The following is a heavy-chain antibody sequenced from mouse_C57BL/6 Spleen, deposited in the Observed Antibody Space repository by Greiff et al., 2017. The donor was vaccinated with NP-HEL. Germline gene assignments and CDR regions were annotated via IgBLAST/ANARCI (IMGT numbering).Heavy chain of an antibody. Sequence: VQLQQSGPELVKPGDSVKISCKASGYSFTGYFMNWVMQSPGKSLEWIGRINPYNGDTFYNQKFKGKATLTVDKSSSTAHMELRSLTSEDSAVYECARKDGSSYWYFDVWGTGTTVTVSS. CDR1: GYSFTGYF. CDR2: INPYNGDT. V-gene: IGHV1-20*01. D-gene: IGHD1-1*01. CDR3: ARKDGSSYWYFDV. J-gene: IGHJ1*03.